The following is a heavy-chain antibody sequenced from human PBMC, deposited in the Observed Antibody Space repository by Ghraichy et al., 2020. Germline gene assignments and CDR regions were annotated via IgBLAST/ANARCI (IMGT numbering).Heavy chain of an antibody. Sequence: ASVKVSCKASGYTFTSYDINWVRQATGQGLEWMGWMNPNSGNTGYAQKFQGRVTLTRNTSISTAYMELSSLTSEDTAVYYCAKSITGTGDAFDIWGQGTMVTVSS. V-gene: IGHV1-8*01. CDR2: MNPNSGNT. CDR3: AKSITGTGDAFDI. CDR1: GYTFTSYD. J-gene: IGHJ3*02. D-gene: IGHD1-20*01.